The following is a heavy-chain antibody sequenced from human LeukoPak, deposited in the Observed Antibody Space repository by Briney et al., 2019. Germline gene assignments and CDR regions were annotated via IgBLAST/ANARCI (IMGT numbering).Heavy chain of an antibody. V-gene: IGHV3-7*01. J-gene: IGHJ4*02. CDR3: ARDSAGNDY. CDR2: IKQDGSEK. D-gene: IGHD6-13*01. Sequence: GSLRLSCAASGFPFSTYWMSWVRPAPGKGLEWVGNIKQDGSEKYYVDSVKGRFTISRDNAKNSLYLQMNSLRAEDTAMYYCARDSAGNDYWGQGTLVTVSS. CDR1: GFPFSTYW.